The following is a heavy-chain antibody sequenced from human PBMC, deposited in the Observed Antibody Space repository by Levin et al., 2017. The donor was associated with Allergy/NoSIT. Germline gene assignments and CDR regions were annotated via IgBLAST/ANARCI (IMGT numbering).Heavy chain of an antibody. CDR2: ISNDGSNK. CDR3: AKDTGFGCGVGGCYPGTLDY. J-gene: IGHJ4*02. D-gene: IGHD2-21*01. Sequence: GGSLRLSCAASGFIFSNYGMHWVRQAPGKGLEWVAGISNDGSNKYFADSVKGRFTISRDKSKNTLYLQMNSLRAEDTALFYCAKDTGFGCGVGGCYPGTLDYWGQGTLVTVSS. V-gene: IGHV3-30*18. CDR1: GFIFSNYG.